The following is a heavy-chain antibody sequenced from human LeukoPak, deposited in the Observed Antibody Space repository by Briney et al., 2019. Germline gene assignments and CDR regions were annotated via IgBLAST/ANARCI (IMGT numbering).Heavy chain of an antibody. CDR3: ARLVEWSLGY. CDR1: GFSSSSDW. V-gene: IGHV3-7*01. Sequence: GGSLRLSCAASGFSSSSDWMSWVRQTPGKGLEWVANIKQDGSEKYYVDSMKGRITISRDNAKNSLYLQMNSLRAEDTAVYYCARLVEWSLGYWGQGTLVTVSS. D-gene: IGHD3-3*01. CDR2: IKQDGSEK. J-gene: IGHJ4*02.